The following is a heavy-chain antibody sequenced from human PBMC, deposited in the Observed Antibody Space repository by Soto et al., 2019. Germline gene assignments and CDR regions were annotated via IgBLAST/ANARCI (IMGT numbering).Heavy chain of an antibody. Sequence: PSETLSLTCTVSGGSISSGDYYWSWIRQPPGKGLEWIGYIYYSGSTYYNQSLKSRVTISVDTSKNQFSMKLSSVTAADTAVYYCFRVTRGGIYYYDSSGYFPFDYWGQGTLVTVSS. CDR2: IYYSGST. V-gene: IGHV4-30-4*01. CDR3: FRVTRGGIYYYDSSGYFPFDY. D-gene: IGHD3-22*01. J-gene: IGHJ4*02. CDR1: GGSISSGDYY.